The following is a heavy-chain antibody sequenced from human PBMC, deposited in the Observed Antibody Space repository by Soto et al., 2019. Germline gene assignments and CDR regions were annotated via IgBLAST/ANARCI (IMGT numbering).Heavy chain of an antibody. CDR1: GFTFSNYA. J-gene: IGHJ4*02. V-gene: IGHV3-74*01. Sequence: GGSLRLSCAASGFTFSNYAMTWVRQAPGKGLEWVSRINGSGSSTSYADSVKGRFTISRDNAKNTLYLQMNSLRAEDTAVYYCARSRDGYNFDYWGQGTLVTVSS. D-gene: IGHD5-12*01. CDR3: ARSRDGYNFDY. CDR2: INGSGSST.